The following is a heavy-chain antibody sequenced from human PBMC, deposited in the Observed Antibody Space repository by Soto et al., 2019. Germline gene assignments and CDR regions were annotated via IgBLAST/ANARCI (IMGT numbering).Heavy chain of an antibody. CDR3: ARGDCHDDSGPFSDAFDV. V-gene: IGHV3-7*04. Sequence: EVQLVESGGGLVRPGGSLRLSYAASGFTFSNYWMSWVRQAPGKGLEWVANIKQDGSQKWYVDSVKGRFTISRDNAKKSLFLQMNGLRVEDTAMYYCARGDCHDDSGPFSDAFDVWGQGTMVTVSS. J-gene: IGHJ3*01. CDR1: GFTFSNYW. D-gene: IGHD3-22*01. CDR2: IKQDGSQK.